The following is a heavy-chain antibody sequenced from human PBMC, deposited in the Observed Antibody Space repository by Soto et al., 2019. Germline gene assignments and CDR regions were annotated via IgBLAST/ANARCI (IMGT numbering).Heavy chain of an antibody. V-gene: IGHV1-69*13. J-gene: IGHJ4*02. CDR3: ARDLPSTMVRRLMRDWPGYSDY. Sequence: ASVKVSCKASGGTFSSHAISWVRQAPGQGLEWMGGIVPTFGTVNYAQKFQGRVTITADASTSTAYMDLSSLRSEDTAVYYCARDLPSTMVRRLMRDWPGYSDYSGQATQVSVSS. CDR1: GGTFSSHA. D-gene: IGHD3-10*01. CDR2: IVPTFGTV.